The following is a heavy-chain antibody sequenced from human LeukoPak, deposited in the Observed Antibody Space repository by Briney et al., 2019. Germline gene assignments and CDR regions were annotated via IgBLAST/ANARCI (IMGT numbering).Heavy chain of an antibody. V-gene: IGHV3-33*01. CDR3: ARDRVPAAYFDY. CDR1: GFTFSSYG. Sequence: GGSLRLSCAASGFTFSSYGMHWVRKAPGKGLEGVAVIWYDGSNKYYADSVKGRFTISRDNSKNTLYLQMNSLRAEDTAVYYCARDRVPAAYFDYWGQGTLVTVSS. D-gene: IGHD2-2*01. CDR2: IWYDGSNK. J-gene: IGHJ4*02.